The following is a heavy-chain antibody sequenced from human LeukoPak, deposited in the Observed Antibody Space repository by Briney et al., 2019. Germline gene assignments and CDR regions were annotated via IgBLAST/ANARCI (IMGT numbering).Heavy chain of an antibody. CDR3: ARDRSYGPGGFQH. V-gene: IGHV3-33*01. J-gene: IGHJ1*01. CDR2: IWYDGSNK. D-gene: IGHD1-14*01. CDR1: GFTFSSYG. Sequence: PGGSLRLSCAASGFTFSSYGMHWVRQAPGKGLEWVAVIWYDGSNKYYADSVKGRFTISRDNSKNTLYLQMNSLRAEDTAVYYCARDRSYGPGGFQHWGQGTLVTVSS.